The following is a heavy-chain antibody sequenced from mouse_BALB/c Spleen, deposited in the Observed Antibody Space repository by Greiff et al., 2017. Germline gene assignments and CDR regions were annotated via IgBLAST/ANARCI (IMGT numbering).Heavy chain of an antibody. CDR2: IRNKANGYTT. CDR3: ARDSGYDIGDY. V-gene: IGHV7-3*02. D-gene: IGHD2-2*01. J-gene: IGHJ2*01. Sequence: EVKLVESGGGLVQPGGSLRLSCATSGFTFTDYYMSWVRQPPGKALEWLGFIRNKANGYTTEYSASVKGRFTISRDNSQSILYLQMNTLRAEDSATYYCARDSGYDIGDYWGQGTTLTVSS. CDR1: GFTFTDYY.